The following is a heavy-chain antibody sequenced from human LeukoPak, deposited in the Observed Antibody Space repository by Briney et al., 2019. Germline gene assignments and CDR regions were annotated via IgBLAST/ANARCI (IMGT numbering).Heavy chain of an antibody. J-gene: IGHJ1*01. CDR1: GDSISSDC. Sequence: SETLSLTCSVSGDSISSDCWSWIRQPPGKGLEWIGYIYRIGNTDYNPSLKSRVTISLDTSKNQLSLNLTSVTAADTAVYYCAGRGQRYFRDWGQGTLVAVSS. CDR2: IYRIGNT. V-gene: IGHV4-4*08. CDR3: AGRGQRYFRD.